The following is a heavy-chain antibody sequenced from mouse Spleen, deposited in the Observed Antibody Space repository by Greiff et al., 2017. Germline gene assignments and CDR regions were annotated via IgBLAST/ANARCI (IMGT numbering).Heavy chain of an antibody. V-gene: IGHV1-18*01. CDR1: GYTFTDYN. CDR2: INPNNGGT. D-gene: IGHD1-1*01. J-gene: IGHJ4*01. CDR3: ARIYGSSWGYAMDY. Sequence: EVQVVESGPELVKPGASVKIPCKASGYTFTDYNMDWVKQSHGKSLEWIGDINPNNGGTIYNQKFKGKATLTVDKSSSTAYMELRSLTSEDTAVYYCARIYGSSWGYAMDYWGQGTSVTVSS.